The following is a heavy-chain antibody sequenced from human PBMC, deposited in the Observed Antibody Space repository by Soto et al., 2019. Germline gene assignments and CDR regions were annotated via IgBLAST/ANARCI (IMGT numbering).Heavy chain of an antibody. CDR2: ISYDGSNK. CDR3: ARDKIVVVMDV. V-gene: IGHV3-30-3*01. CDR1: GFTFSSYA. D-gene: IGHD3-22*01. Sequence: GGSLRLSCAASGFTFSSYAMHWVRQAPGKGLEWVAVISYDGSNKYYADSVKGRFTISRDNSKNTLYLQMNSLRAEDTAVYYCARDKIVVVMDVWGQGTTVTAP. J-gene: IGHJ6*02.